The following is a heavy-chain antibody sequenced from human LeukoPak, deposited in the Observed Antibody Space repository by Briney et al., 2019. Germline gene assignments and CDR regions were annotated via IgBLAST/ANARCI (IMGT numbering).Heavy chain of an antibody. D-gene: IGHD3-9*01. CDR3: AKGGRYFDWLLPYFDY. V-gene: IGHV3-23*01. J-gene: IGHJ4*02. CDR1: GFTFSSYA. CDR2: ISGSGGST. Sequence: GESLRLSCAASGFTFSSYAMSWVRQAPGKGLEWVSAISGSGGSTYYADSVKGRFTISRDNSKNTLYLQMNSLRAEDTAVYYCAKGGRYFDWLLPYFDYWGQGTLVTVSS.